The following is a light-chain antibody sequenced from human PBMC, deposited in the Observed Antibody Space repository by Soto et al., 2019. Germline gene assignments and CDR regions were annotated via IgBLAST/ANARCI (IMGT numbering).Light chain of an antibody. Sequence: DIQLTQSPSLLSASIGDRVTITCLASQSISSWLAWYQQKPGKAPKLLIYDASSLESGVPSRFSGSGSGTEFTLTISSLQPDDFATYYCQQYNSYPWTFGQGTKVDIK. V-gene: IGKV1-5*01. CDR2: DAS. J-gene: IGKJ1*01. CDR1: QSISSW. CDR3: QQYNSYPWT.